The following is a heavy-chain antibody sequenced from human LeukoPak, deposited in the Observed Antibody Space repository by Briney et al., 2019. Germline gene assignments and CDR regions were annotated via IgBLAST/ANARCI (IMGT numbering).Heavy chain of an antibody. CDR3: ARVFVEAFDI. Sequence: SETLSLTCTVSDYSISSDYYWGWIRQPPGNGLEWIGSIDHSGHTPYNPSLKSRVTISIDTSNNQFSLKLSSVTAADTAVYYCARVFVEAFDIWGQGTMVTVSS. CDR2: IDHSGHT. V-gene: IGHV4-38-2*02. CDR1: DYSISSDYY. J-gene: IGHJ3*02.